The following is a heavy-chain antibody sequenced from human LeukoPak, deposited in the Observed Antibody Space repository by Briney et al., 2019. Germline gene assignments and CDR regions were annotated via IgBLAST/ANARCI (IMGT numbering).Heavy chain of an antibody. CDR1: GGSISSSSYY. CDR2: IYYSGST. D-gene: IGHD3-10*01. J-gene: IGHJ6*03. Sequence: SETLSLTCTVSGGSISSSSYYWGWIRQPPGKGLEWIGSIYYSGSTYYNPSLKSRVTISVDTSKNQFSLKLSSVTAADTAVYYCARNRKPSGSYGARYGYYYYMDVWGKGTTVTVSS. V-gene: IGHV4-39*07. CDR3: ARNRKPSGSYGARYGYYYYMDV.